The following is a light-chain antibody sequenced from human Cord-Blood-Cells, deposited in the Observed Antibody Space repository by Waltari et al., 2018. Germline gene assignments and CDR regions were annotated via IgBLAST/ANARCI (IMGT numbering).Light chain of an antibody. CDR3: SSYTSSSTYWV. Sequence: QSALTQPASVSGSHGQSITISCTGTSSGVGCYNYVPWYQQPPGKAPKLMIYDVSKRPSGVSNRFSGSKSGNTASLTISGLQAEDEADYYCSSYTSSSTYWVFGGGTKLTVL. CDR1: SSGVGCYNY. CDR2: DVS. V-gene: IGLV2-14*01. J-gene: IGLJ3*02.